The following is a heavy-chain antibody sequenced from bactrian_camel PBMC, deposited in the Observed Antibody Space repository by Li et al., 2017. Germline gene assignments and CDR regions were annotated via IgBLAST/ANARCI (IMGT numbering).Heavy chain of an antibody. CDR2: YATAGVSA. CDR1: RPPSSYYH. CDR3: VASGARGYCARYYRVFGY. J-gene: IGHJ4*01. D-gene: IGHD2*01. V-gene: IGHV3S40*01. Sequence: VQLVESGGGSVQSGGSLRLSCATSRPPSSYYHMGWFRQAPGKEREGVAGYATAGVSAYYADSVKGRFTISQDTAKNTVYLQMNSLKLEDTAMYYCVASGARGYCARYYRVFGYWGQGTQVTVS.